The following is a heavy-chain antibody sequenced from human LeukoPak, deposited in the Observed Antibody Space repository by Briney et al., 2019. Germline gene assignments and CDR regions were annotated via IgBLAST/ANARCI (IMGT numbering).Heavy chain of an antibody. Sequence: SQTLSLTCTVSGYAIISGGFSWNWIRQPPGKGLEWIGYIYHSGSTYYNPSLKSRVTISVDRSKNQFSLKLSSVTAADTAVYYCASTTPHSGSYFGGYWGQGTLVTVSS. D-gene: IGHD1-26*01. CDR2: IYHSGST. J-gene: IGHJ4*02. V-gene: IGHV4-30-2*01. CDR1: GYAIISGGFS. CDR3: ASTTPHSGSYFGGY.